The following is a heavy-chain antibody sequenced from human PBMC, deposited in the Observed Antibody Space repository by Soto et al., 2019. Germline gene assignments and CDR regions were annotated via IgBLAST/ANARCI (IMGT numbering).Heavy chain of an antibody. D-gene: IGHD3-10*01. CDR1: GYTLTELS. J-gene: IGHJ6*02. CDR2: FDPEDGET. Sequence: ASVKVSGKDSGYTLTELSMHWVRQAPGKGLEWMGGFDPEDGETIYAQKFQGRATMTEDTSTDTAYMELSSLRSEDTAVYYCILNFRFVFYGMDVWGQGTTVTVSS. CDR3: ILNFRFVFYGMDV. V-gene: IGHV1-24*01.